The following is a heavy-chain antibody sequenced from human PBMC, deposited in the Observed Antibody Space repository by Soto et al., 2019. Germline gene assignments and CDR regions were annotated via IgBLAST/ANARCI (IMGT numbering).Heavy chain of an antibody. CDR1: GGSISNIY. CDR2: IFYSGSS. J-gene: IGHJ1*01. Sequence: TSETLSLTCNVSGGSISNIYCNWLRQTPGKGLEWIGYIFYSGSSNSNASLKSRVTLSVDNAKNSLFLQMNNLRADDTAVYYCASFLKWGQGTLVTVSS. CDR3: ASFLK. V-gene: IGHV4-59*08.